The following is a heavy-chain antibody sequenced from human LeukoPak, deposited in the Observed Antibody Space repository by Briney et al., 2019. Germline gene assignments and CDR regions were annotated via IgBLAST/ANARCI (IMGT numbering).Heavy chain of an antibody. CDR1: GFNFNNYG. CDR2: IKTKSEGGTI. J-gene: IGHJ4*02. V-gene: IGHV3-15*07. Sequence: GGSLRLSCAASGFNFNNYGMHWVRQAPGKGLEWVGRIKTKSEGGTIDYAAPVRGRFTISRDDSENTLYLQMNSLKTEDTALYYCSTDQGGDILTGCWGQGTLVTVSS. CDR3: STDQGGDILTGC. D-gene: IGHD3-9*01.